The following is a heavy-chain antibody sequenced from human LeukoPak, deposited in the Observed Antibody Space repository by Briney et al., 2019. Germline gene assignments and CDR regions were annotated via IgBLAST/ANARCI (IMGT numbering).Heavy chain of an antibody. CDR3: ARGDYYDSSGYSHFGY. Sequence: SVKVSCKASGGTFSSYAISWVRQAPGQGLEWMGGIIPIFGTANYAQKFQGRVTITTDESTSTAYMELSSLRSEDTAVYYCARGDYYDSSGYSHFGYWGQGTLVTVSS. D-gene: IGHD3-22*01. J-gene: IGHJ4*02. V-gene: IGHV1-69*05. CDR1: GGTFSSYA. CDR2: IIPIFGTA.